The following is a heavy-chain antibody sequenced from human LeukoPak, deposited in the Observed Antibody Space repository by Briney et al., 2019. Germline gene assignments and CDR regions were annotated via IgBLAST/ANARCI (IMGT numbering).Heavy chain of an antibody. V-gene: IGHV4-38-2*02. CDR2: IYHSGNT. CDR1: GYSISTSYY. J-gene: IGHJ4*02. D-gene: IGHD4-17*01. Sequence: SETLSLTCTVSGYSISTSYYWGWIRPPPGKGLEWIGIIYHSGNTYYNPSLKSRVTISVDTAKNQFSLKLNSVTAADTAGYYCARAGYGDSDFDYWGQGTLVTVSS. CDR3: ARAGYGDSDFDY.